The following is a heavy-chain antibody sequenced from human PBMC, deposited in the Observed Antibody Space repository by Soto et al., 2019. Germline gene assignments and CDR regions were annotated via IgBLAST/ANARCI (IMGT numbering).Heavy chain of an antibody. CDR2: IYPSWIT. D-gene: IGHD1-26*01. J-gene: IGHJ4*02. CDR1: VGSISSSNW. V-gene: IGHV4-4*02. CDR3: AREAYKRGATNPFFDY. Sequence: ETLSLTGAVPVGSISSSNWWTCVRLPPGKGLEWIGEIYPSWITNYSPSLKSRVTMSVDKSKNQFSLKLNSVTAADTAMYYCAREAYKRGATNPFFDYWGQGTLVTVSS.